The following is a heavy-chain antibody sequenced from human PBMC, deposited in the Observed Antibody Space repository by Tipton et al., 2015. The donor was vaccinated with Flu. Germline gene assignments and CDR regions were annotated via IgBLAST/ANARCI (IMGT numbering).Heavy chain of an antibody. D-gene: IGHD2-15*01. CDR3: TRQVEAATRSSS. Sequence: TLSLTCTVSGGSVSSSDFYWGWVRQPPGKGPEWIGSIFHSGTTCYDLSLQSRVTISVDTSKNQFSLKMKSVTVADTAVYYCTRQVEAATRSSSWGQGTLVTVSS. CDR2: IFHSGTT. J-gene: IGHJ4*02. CDR1: GGSVSSSDFY. V-gene: IGHV4-39*07.